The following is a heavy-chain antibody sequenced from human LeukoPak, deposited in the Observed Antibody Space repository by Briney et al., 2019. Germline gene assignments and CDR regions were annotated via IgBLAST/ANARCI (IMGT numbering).Heavy chain of an antibody. CDR3: RSTDTAMGPFDY. D-gene: IGHD5-18*01. Sequence: KPSETPSLTRTVTGGYIISSSYYSGWILQPPRNDPSWIGSIYYTGSTYYNPSLKSRVTISVDTSKNQFSLKLSSVTAADTAVYYCRSTDTAMGPFDYWGQGTLVTVSS. CDR1: GGYIISSSYY. CDR2: IYYTGST. V-gene: IGHV4-39*05. J-gene: IGHJ4*02.